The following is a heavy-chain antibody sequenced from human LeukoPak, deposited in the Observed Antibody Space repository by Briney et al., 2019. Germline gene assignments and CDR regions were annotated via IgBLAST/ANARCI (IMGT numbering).Heavy chain of an antibody. CDR1: GFTFSNAW. J-gene: IGHJ4*02. Sequence: GRSLRLSCTASGFTFSNAWVTWVRQAPGEGLMWVSRINSDGSSTSYADSVKGRFTISRDNAKNTLYLQMNSLRAEDTAVYYCARADTSGYAVFDYWGQGALVTVSS. CDR2: INSDGSST. D-gene: IGHD3-22*01. V-gene: IGHV3-74*01. CDR3: ARADTSGYAVFDY.